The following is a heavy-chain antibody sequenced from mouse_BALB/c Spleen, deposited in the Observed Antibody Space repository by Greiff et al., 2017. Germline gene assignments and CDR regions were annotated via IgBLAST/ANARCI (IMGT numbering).Heavy chain of an antibody. V-gene: IGHV1-69*02. CDR2: IYPSDSYT. CDR3: TREGSSAYYYAMDY. D-gene: IGHD1-1*01. CDR1: GYTFTSYW. Sequence: QVQLKQPGAELVRPGASVKLSCKASGYTFTSYWINWVKQRPGQGLEWIGNIYPSDSYTNYNQKFKDKATLTVDKSSSTAYMQLSSPTSEDSAVYYCTREGSSAYYYAMDYWGQGTSVTVSS. J-gene: IGHJ4*01.